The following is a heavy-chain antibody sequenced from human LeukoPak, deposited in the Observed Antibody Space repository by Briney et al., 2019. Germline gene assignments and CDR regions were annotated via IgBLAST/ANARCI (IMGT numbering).Heavy chain of an antibody. V-gene: IGHV3-30-3*01. CDR2: ISYDGSNK. CDR1: GFTFSSYA. D-gene: IGHD6-19*01. CDR3: ARGPSSDRSFDI. J-gene: IGHJ3*02. Sequence: GGSLRLSCAASGFTFSSYAMPWVRQAPGKGLEWVAVISYDGSNKYYADSVKGRFTISRDNSKNTLYLQMNSLRAEDTAVYYCARGPSSDRSFDIWGQGTMVTVSS.